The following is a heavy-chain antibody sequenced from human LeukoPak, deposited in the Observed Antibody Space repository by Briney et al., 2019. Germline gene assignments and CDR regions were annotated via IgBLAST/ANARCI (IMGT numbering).Heavy chain of an antibody. J-gene: IGHJ4*02. D-gene: IGHD5-24*01. CDR1: GFSFSSYA. CDR3: TKDRMATIIGEFDY. V-gene: IGHV3-30*18. CDR2: ISYDGINK. Sequence: GESLRLSCAASGFSFSSYAMSWVRQAPGKGLEWVAVISYDGINKYYADSVKGRFTISRDNSKNTLYLQMNSLRAEDTAVYYCTKDRMATIIGEFDYWGQGTLVTVSS.